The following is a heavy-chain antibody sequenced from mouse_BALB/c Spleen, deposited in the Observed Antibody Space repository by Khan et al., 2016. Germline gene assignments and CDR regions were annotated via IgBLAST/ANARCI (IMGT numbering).Heavy chain of an antibody. J-gene: IGHJ2*01. V-gene: IGHV3-5*02. CDR3: ARGDGYYFLDY. CDR2: IYYSGTI. Sequence: EVKLEESGPGLVKPSQTVSLTCTVTGISITTGNYRWSWIRQFPGNKLEWIGYIYYSGTIAYNPSLTSRTTITRDTSKTQFFLEMNSLTAEDTATYYCARGDGYYFLDYWGQGTTLTVSS. CDR1: GISITTGNYR. D-gene: IGHD2-3*01.